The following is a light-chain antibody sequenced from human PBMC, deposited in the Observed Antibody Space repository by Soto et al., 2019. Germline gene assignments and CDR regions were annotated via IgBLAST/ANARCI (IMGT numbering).Light chain of an antibody. V-gene: IGKV3-20*01. CDR2: GAS. J-gene: IGKJ2*01. CDR1: QSVTSNY. Sequence: EIVLTQSPGTLSLSPGERATLSCRASQSVTSNYLAWYQQKPGQAPRLLIYGASSRATGIPDRFSGSGSGTDFTLTISRLEPEDFAVYYCQQYGNSPQNTFGQGTKVDIK. CDR3: QQYGNSPQNT.